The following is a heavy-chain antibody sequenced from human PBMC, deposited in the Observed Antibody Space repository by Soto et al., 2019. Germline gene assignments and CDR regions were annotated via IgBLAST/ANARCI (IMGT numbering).Heavy chain of an antibody. Sequence: GESLKISCKGSGYSFTSYWIGWVCQMPGKGLEWMGIIYPGDSDTRYSPSFQGQVTISADKSISTAYLQWSSLKASDTAMYYCARRVGGSSWYSYFDYWGQGTLVTVSS. CDR2: IYPGDSDT. CDR1: GYSFTSYW. J-gene: IGHJ4*02. D-gene: IGHD6-13*01. V-gene: IGHV5-51*01. CDR3: ARRVGGSSWYSYFDY.